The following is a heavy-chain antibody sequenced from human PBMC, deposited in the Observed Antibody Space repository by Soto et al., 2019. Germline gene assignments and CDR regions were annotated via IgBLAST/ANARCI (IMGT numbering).Heavy chain of an antibody. Sequence: XGSLLLSCTASGFTFSSYEMTWVRQAPGKGLEWISYITSGGTTYYADSAKGRFTISRDNAKNSLYLHLNSLTAEDTAIYYCARVLYATWSPFDYWGQGTLVTVSS. CDR3: ARVLYATWSPFDY. CDR2: ITSGGTT. D-gene: IGHD1-26*01. V-gene: IGHV3-48*03. CDR1: GFTFSSYE. J-gene: IGHJ4*02.